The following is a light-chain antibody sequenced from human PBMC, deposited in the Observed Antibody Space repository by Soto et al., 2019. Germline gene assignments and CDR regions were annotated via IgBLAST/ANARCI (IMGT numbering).Light chain of an antibody. J-gene: IGKJ4*01. V-gene: IGKV3-11*01. CDR3: QQRSEWPLT. CDR2: DAS. Sequence: EIVLTQSPATLSLSPGEGATLSCRASQSIASYLAWYQQKPGQAPRLLICDASNRATGIPARFSGSGPGTDFTLTISSLEPEDFAVYFCQQRSEWPLTFGGGTKVEIK. CDR1: QSIASY.